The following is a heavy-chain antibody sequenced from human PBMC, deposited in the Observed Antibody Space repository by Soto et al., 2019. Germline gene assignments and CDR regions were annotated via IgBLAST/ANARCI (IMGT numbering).Heavy chain of an antibody. CDR2: INPSGGST. CDR1: GYTFTSYY. CDR3: ARDLTMDCISTSCYAGGNFDS. Sequence: VKVSCKASGYTFTSYYMHWVRQAPGQGLEWMGIINPSGGSTSYAQKFQGRVTMTRDTSTSTVYMELSSLRSEDTAVYYCARDLTMDCISTSCYAGGNFDSWGQGTLVTVSS. D-gene: IGHD2-2*01. V-gene: IGHV1-46*03. J-gene: IGHJ4*02.